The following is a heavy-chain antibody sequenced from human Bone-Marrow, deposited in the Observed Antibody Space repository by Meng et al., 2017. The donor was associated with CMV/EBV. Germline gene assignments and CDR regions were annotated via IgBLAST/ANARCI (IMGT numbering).Heavy chain of an antibody. V-gene: IGHV3-30*02. D-gene: IGHD6-13*01. CDR3: AKDSIAAAGPNNWFDP. J-gene: IGHJ5*02. CDR1: GFTFSSYG. CDR2: IRYDGSNK. Sequence: GGSLRLSCAASGFTFSSYGMHWVRQAPGKGLEWVAFIRYDGSNKYYADSVKGRFTISRDNSKNTLYLQMNSLRAEDTAVYYCAKDSIAAAGPNNWFDPWGQGTLVTVSS.